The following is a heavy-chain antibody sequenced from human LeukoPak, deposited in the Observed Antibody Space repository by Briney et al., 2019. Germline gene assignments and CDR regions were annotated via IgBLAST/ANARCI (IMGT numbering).Heavy chain of an antibody. CDR1: GFTFSSYS. V-gene: IGHV3-21*01. Sequence: GGSLRLSCAASGFTFSSYSMNWVRQAPGKGPEWVSSISSSSSYIYYADSVKGRFTISRDNAKNSLYLQMNSLRAEDTTVYYCARGAPRGAFDIWGQGTMVTVSS. CDR3: ARGAPRGAFDI. CDR2: ISSSSSYI. J-gene: IGHJ3*02.